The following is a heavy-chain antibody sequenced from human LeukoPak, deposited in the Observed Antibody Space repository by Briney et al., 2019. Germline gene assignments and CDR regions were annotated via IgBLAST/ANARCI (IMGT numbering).Heavy chain of an antibody. D-gene: IGHD3-10*01. CDR3: ARAVGSGSFQTYYYYMDV. CDR2: IYTSGST. Sequence: PSETLSPTCTVSGGSISSYYWSWIRQPAGKGLEWIGRIYTSGSTNYNPSLKSRVTMSVDTSKNRFSLKLSSVTAADTAVYYCARAVGSGSFQTYYYYMDVWGKGTTVTISS. J-gene: IGHJ6*03. V-gene: IGHV4-4*07. CDR1: GGSISSYY.